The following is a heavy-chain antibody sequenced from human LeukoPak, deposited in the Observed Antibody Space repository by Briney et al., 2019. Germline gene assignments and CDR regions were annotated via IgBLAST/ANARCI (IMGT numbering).Heavy chain of an antibody. V-gene: IGHV5-51*01. CDR2: IYSGYSDT. Sequence: GGSLKISCKGSGYSFTSYLIGLGRQIPGKGLGWMGIIYSGYSDTRLSPSFQGQVTISDDKSISTAYLQWSSLKASDTAMYYCARRGLRYFDWLSLEYGMDVWGQGTTVTVSS. CDR1: GYSFTSYL. CDR3: ARRGLRYFDWLSLEYGMDV. J-gene: IGHJ6*02. D-gene: IGHD3-9*01.